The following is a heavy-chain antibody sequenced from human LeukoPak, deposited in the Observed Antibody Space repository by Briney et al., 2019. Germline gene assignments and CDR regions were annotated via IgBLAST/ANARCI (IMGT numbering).Heavy chain of an antibody. Sequence: PGGSLRLSCAASGFTVSSSYMSWVRQAPGTGLEWVSIIYSGGSSYFADSVKGRFTISRDNAKNSLYLQMNSLRAEDTAVYYCARDCSGGSCLDYWGQGTLVTVSS. V-gene: IGHV3-66*01. CDR3: ARDCSGGSCLDY. D-gene: IGHD2-15*01. CDR1: GFTVSSSY. J-gene: IGHJ4*02. CDR2: IYSGGSS.